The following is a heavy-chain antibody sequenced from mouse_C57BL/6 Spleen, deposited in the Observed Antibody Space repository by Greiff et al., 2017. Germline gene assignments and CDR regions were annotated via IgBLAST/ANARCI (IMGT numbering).Heavy chain of an antibody. D-gene: IGHD2-4*01. CDR3: ARGKVYDYAYAMDY. Sequence: VQLQESGPELVKPGASVKISCKASGYAFSSSWMNWVKQRPGKGLEWIGRIYPGDGDTNYNGKFKGKATLTADKSSSTAYMQLSSLTSEDSVVYFCARGKVYDYAYAMDYWGQGTSVTVSA. CDR1: GYAFSSSW. J-gene: IGHJ4*01. CDR2: IYPGDGDT. V-gene: IGHV1-82*01.